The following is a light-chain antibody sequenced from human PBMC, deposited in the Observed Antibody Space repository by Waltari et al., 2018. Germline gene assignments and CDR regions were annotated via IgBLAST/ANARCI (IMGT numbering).Light chain of an antibody. CDR1: SSDIGGYNY. CDR2: DVS. Sequence: QSALTQPASVSGSPGQSITISCTGTSSDIGGYNYVSWYQQLPGRAPKLIIYDVSNRPSGVSNRFSGSKSGNTASRTISGLQGEDEADYYCSSYVSSSTLELFGGGTSLAIL. CDR3: SSYVSSSTLEL. J-gene: IGLJ2*01. V-gene: IGLV2-14*03.